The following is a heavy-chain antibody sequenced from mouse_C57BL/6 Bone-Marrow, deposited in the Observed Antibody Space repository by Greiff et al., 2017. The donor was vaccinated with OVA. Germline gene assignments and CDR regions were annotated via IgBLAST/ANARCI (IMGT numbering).Heavy chain of an antibody. CDR3: TTYRY. J-gene: IGHJ2*01. CDR2: IDPENGDT. Sequence: VQLQQSGAELVRPGASVKLSCTASGFNIKDDYMHWVKERPEQGLEWIGWIDPENGDTEYASKFQGKATITADTSSKTAYLHRSSLTSEDTAVYYCTTYRYWGQGTTLTVSS. V-gene: IGHV14-4*01. CDR1: GFNIKDDY.